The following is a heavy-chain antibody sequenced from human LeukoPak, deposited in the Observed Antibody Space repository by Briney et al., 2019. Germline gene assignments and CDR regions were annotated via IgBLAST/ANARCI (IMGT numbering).Heavy chain of an antibody. CDR1: GFTFSSYA. V-gene: IGHV3-23*01. Sequence: GGSLRLSCAASGFTFSSYAMSWVRQAPGKGLEWVSAISGSGGSTYYADSVKGRFTISRDNSKNTLYLQMNSLRAEDTAVYYRAKDSSWYSSRLLGAFDIWGQGTMVTVSS. J-gene: IGHJ3*02. CDR2: ISGSGGST. D-gene: IGHD6-13*01. CDR3: AKDSSWYSSRLLGAFDI.